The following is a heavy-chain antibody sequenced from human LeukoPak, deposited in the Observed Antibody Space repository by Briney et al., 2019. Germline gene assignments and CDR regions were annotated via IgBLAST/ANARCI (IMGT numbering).Heavy chain of an antibody. D-gene: IGHD3-9*01. J-gene: IGHJ4*02. V-gene: IGHV3-23*01. CDR3: AKASPYYDVLTGYYYYFDY. Sequence: PGGSLRLSCAASGFTFSSNAMSWVRQAPGKGLEWVSAVSVSADSTYYADSVKGRFTISGDNSRNMVYLQMNGLRAEDTAIYYCAKASPYYDVLTGYYYYFDYWGQGTLVTVSS. CDR1: GFTFSSNA. CDR2: VSVSADST.